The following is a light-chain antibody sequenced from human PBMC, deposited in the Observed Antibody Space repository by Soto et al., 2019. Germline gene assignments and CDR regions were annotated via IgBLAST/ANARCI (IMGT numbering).Light chain of an antibody. CDR3: SSFTSSHTGV. Sequence: QSVLTQPASVSGSPGQSIAISCTGTTSDVGGYDYVSWYQQHPGKAPKVIIYEVTNRPSGVSTRFSGSKSGNTASLTISGLQADDEADYYCSSFTSSHTGVFGGGTKLTVL. CDR1: TSDVGGYDY. J-gene: IGLJ3*02. V-gene: IGLV2-14*01. CDR2: EVT.